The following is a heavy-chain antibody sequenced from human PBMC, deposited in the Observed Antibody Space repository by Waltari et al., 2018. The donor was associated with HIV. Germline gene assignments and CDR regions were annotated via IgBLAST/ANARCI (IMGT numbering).Heavy chain of an antibody. V-gene: IGHV3-7*01. CDR3: ARGIAVAGRYYFYGMDV. D-gene: IGHD6-19*01. Sequence: EVQLVESGGGLVQPGGSLRLSCAASGFTFSNYWMSWVRQAPGKGLEWVAYINQAGSRKYYVDSVKGRFTISRDNAKNSLYLQMNSLRAEDTAVYYCARGIAVAGRYYFYGMDVWGQGTT. J-gene: IGHJ6*02. CDR1: GFTFSNYW. CDR2: INQAGSRK.